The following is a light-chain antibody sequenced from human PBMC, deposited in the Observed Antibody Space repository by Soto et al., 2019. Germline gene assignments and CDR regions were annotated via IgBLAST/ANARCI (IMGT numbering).Light chain of an antibody. CDR3: QQYDNWPPT. Sequence: DIVMTQSPATLPVSPGERATLSCRASQSVSSNLAWYQQKPGQAPRFLIYGASTRATGIPARFSGSGSGTEFTLTISSLQSEDFAVYYCQQYDNWPPTFGGGTKVEIK. J-gene: IGKJ4*01. CDR2: GAS. V-gene: IGKV3-15*01. CDR1: QSVSSN.